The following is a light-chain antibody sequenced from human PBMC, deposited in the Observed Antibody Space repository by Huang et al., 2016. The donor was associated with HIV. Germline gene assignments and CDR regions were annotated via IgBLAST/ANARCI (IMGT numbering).Light chain of an antibody. J-gene: IGKJ2*01. CDR3: QQYNNRYT. CDR2: GAS. Sequence: SNRACSPEETATVHRMASQSNSLMFAWYQQKPGQSPRLLIYGASTRATGIPSRFSGSGSGTEFTLTISSLQSEDFAVYYCQQYNNRYTFGQGTKLEIK. CDR1: QSNSLM. V-gene: IGKV3-15*01.